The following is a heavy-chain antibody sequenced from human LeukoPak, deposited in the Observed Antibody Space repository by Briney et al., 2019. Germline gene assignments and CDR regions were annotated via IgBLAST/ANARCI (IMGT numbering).Heavy chain of an antibody. V-gene: IGHV4-39*07. CDR3: ARVYTMIVVVKRPVYFDY. J-gene: IGHJ4*02. CDR2: IYYSGST. CDR1: GGSISSSSYY. D-gene: IGHD3-22*01. Sequence: SETLSLTCTVSGGSISSSSYYWGWIRQPPGKGLEWIGSIYYSGSTYYNPSLKSRVTISVDTSKNQFSLKLSSVTAAGTAVYYCARVYTMIVVVKRPVYFDYWGQGTLVTVSS.